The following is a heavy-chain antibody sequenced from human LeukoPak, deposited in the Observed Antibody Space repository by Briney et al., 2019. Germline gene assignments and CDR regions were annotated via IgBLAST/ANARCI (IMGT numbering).Heavy chain of an antibody. Sequence: GGSLRLSCAASGFTFSRYNMNWVRQAPGKGLEWVSSISSSTTYIYYADSVKGRFTISRDNAKNSLYLQMNSLRAEDTAGYYCARDETYCSSPSCHNDYWGQGTLVTVSS. J-gene: IGHJ4*02. CDR1: GFTFSRYN. CDR2: ISSSTTYI. D-gene: IGHD2-2*02. CDR3: ARDETYCSSPSCHNDY. V-gene: IGHV3-21*01.